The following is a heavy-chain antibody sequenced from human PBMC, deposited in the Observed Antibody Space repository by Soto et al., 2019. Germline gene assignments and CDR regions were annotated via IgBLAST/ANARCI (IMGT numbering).Heavy chain of an antibody. Sequence: GGSLRLSCAASGFTFSSYGMHWVRQAPGKGLKWVAVIWYDGSNKYYADSVKGRFTISRDNSKNTLYLQMNSLRAEDTAVYYCARVEYQLPNYYYYGMDVWGQGTTVTVSS. D-gene: IGHD2-2*01. CDR3: ARVEYQLPNYYYYGMDV. CDR2: IWYDGSNK. J-gene: IGHJ6*02. V-gene: IGHV3-33*01. CDR1: GFTFSSYG.